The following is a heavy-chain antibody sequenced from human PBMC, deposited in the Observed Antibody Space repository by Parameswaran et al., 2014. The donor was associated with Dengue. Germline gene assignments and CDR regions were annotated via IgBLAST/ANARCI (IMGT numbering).Heavy chain of an antibody. J-gene: IGHJ4*01. Sequence: WVRQAPGQGLEWMGRIIPILGIANYAQKFQGRVTITADKSTSTAYMELSSLRSEDTAVYYCARDLTVTTDFDYWARNPGHRLL. D-gene: IGHD4-17*01. CDR2: IIPILGIA. V-gene: IGHV1-69*04. CDR3: ARDLTVTTDFDY.